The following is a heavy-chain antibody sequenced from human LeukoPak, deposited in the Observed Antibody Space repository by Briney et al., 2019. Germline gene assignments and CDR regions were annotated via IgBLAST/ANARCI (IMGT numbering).Heavy chain of an antibody. D-gene: IGHD5-24*01. Sequence: SETLSLTCTVSGGSISSYYWSWIRQPPGKGLEWIGYIYYSGSTNYNPSLKSRVTISVDTSKNQFSLKLSSVTAADTAVYYCARAARWLQLTYFDYWGQGTLVTVSS. CDR1: GGSISSYY. V-gene: IGHV4-59*01. J-gene: IGHJ4*02. CDR3: ARAARWLQLTYFDY. CDR2: IYYSGST.